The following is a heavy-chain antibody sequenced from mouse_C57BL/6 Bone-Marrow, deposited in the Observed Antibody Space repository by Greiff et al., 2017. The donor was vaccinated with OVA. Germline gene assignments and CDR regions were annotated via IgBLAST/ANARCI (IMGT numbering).Heavy chain of an antibody. CDR2: INPSNGGT. V-gene: IGHV1-42*01. CDR1: GYSFTGYY. D-gene: IGHD1-1*01. Sequence: EVQLQQSGPELVKPGASVKISCTASGYSFTGYYMNWVKQSPEKSLEWIGEINPSNGGTTYNEKFKAKATLTVDKSTSTAYMQLKSLTSEYSAVYDYARSKDYSVLYYAMDYWGQGTSVTVSS. J-gene: IGHJ4*01. CDR3: ARSKDYSVLYYAMDY.